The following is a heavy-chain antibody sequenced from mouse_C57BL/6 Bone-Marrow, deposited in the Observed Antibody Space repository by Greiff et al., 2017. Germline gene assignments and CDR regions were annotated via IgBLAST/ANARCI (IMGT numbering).Heavy chain of an antibody. CDR3: AREAITTVVVPYAMDY. CDR2: IDPSDSYT. Sequence: QVQLQQPGAELVMPGASVKLSCKASGYTFTSYWMHWVKQRPGQGLEWIGEIDPSDSYTNYNQKFKGKSTLTVDKSSSTAYMQLSILTSEDSAVYYCAREAITTVVVPYAMDYWGQGTSVTVSS. D-gene: IGHD1-1*01. CDR1: GYTFTSYW. J-gene: IGHJ4*01. V-gene: IGHV1-69*01.